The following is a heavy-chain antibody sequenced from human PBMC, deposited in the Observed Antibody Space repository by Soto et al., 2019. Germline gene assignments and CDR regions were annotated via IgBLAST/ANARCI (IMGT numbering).Heavy chain of an antibody. CDR3: ESSYGSGYRAFDY. CDR2: VNPIVSMS. J-gene: IGHJ4*02. CDR1: GDTFNFYS. D-gene: IGHD3-10*01. Sequence: QVQLVQSGAEVKRPGSSVKVSCKASGDTFNFYSINWVRHAPGLGLEWMGRVNPIVSMSNYAQKFQGRVKMTADKSTSTAYMELSRLRSEDTAIYYFESSYGSGYRAFDYWGQGALVTVSS. V-gene: IGHV1-69*02.